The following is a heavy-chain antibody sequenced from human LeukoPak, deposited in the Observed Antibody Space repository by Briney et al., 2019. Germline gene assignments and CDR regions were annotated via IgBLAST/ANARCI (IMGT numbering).Heavy chain of an antibody. Sequence: SETLSLTCTVSGGSISSSSYYWGWIRQPPGKGLEWIGSIHSTGSTSYNPSLRSRFTISLETSQNQFSLRLSSVTAADTAIFYCARSVPAAIFPRGWFDPWSQGILVTVSS. D-gene: IGHD2-2*02. V-gene: IGHV4-39*07. CDR1: GGSISSSSYY. CDR2: IHSTGST. J-gene: IGHJ5*02. CDR3: ARSVPAAIFPRGWFDP.